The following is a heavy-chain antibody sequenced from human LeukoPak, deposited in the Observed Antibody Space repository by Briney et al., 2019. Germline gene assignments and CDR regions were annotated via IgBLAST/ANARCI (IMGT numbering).Heavy chain of an antibody. V-gene: IGHV4-34*01. CDR1: GGSFSGYY. J-gene: IGHJ4*03. D-gene: IGHD3-16*01. Sequence: PSETLSLTCAVYGGSFSGYYWVWIRQTPGKGLEWIGSIYRSGSTNYNPSLKSRVTISVDTSKNQFSLRLSSVTAADTAVYYCASLRVPGYFDYWGQGTLVTVSS. CDR3: ASLRVPGYFDY. CDR2: IYRSGST.